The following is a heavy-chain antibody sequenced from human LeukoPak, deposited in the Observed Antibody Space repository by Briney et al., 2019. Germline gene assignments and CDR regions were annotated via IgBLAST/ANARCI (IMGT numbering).Heavy chain of an antibody. D-gene: IGHD4-23*01. V-gene: IGHV3-30*04. CDR2: ISHDGEKT. CDR3: ARIGHGWTYGGGLDP. J-gene: IGHJ5*02. CDR1: GVPFSLYS. Sequence: PGTSPRLSCAASGVPFSLYSMHWVRQAPGKGLECVAIISHDGEKTFYSESVRGRFTISRDNWKNTMSLQMDSLRPEDTAMYHCARIGHGWTYGGGLDPWGQGTLVIV.